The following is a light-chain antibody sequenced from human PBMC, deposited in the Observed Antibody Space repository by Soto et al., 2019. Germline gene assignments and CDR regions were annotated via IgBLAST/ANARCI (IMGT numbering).Light chain of an antibody. CDR2: AAS. CDR3: QKYNSALRT. J-gene: IGKJ1*01. Sequence: DIQMTQSPSSLSVSVGDRVTITCRASQGISNYLAWYQQKPGRVPKLLIYAASTLQSGVPSRFSGRGSGTDFTLTISSLQPEHVATYYCQKYNSALRTFGQGTKVEIK. V-gene: IGKV1-27*01. CDR1: QGISNY.